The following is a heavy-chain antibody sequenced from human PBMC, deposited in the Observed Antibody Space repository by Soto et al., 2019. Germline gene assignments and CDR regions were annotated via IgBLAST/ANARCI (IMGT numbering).Heavy chain of an antibody. D-gene: IGHD3-10*01. CDR1: GGFIGTYY. CDR3: ARGSGSAYFDY. Sequence: SETLSLTCTVSGGFIGTYYWSWIRQPAGKGLEWIGRIHTSGSPNYNPSLKSRVTMSVDTSKNQFSLRLTSVTAADTAVYYCARGSGSAYFDYWGQGTLVTVSS. V-gene: IGHV4-4*07. J-gene: IGHJ4*02. CDR2: IHTSGSP.